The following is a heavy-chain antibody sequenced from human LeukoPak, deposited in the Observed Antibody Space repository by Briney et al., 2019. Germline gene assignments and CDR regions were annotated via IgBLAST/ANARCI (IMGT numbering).Heavy chain of an antibody. CDR3: ASQPNYDYGVHY. CDR1: GYSFTSYW. J-gene: IGHJ4*02. D-gene: IGHD4-17*01. V-gene: IGHV5-10-1*01. Sequence: GESLKISCKGSGYSFTSYWISWVRQMPGKGLEWMGRIDPSDSYPNYSPSFQGHVTISADKSISTAYLQWSSLKASDTAMYYCASQPNYDYGVHYWGQGTLVTVSS. CDR2: IDPSDSYP.